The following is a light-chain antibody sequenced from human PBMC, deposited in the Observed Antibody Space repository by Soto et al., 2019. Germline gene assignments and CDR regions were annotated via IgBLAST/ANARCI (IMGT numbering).Light chain of an antibody. CDR3: QQYNNWPPIN. CDR2: GAS. V-gene: IGKV3-15*01. Sequence: IVMSHSPATLSVSPWERATLSFRSSQSVSSKLAWYQQKPGQAPRLLIYGASTRATGIPARFSGSGSGTEFTLTISSLQSEDFAVYYCQQYNNWPPINFGQGTRLEIK. CDR1: QSVSSK. J-gene: IGKJ5*01.